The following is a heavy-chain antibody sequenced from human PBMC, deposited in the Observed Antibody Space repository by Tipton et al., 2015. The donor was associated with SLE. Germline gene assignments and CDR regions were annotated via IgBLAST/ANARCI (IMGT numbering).Heavy chain of an antibody. Sequence: VQLVQSGAEVKKPGESLKISCKGFGYSFNTYWIGWVRQMPGKGLEWMGVIYPGNSETRYSPSFQGQVTISVDKSINSAFLQWSSLKASDTAMYYCARHLSGYYGPSFDYWGQGTLVTVSS. CDR2: IYPGNSET. J-gene: IGHJ4*02. D-gene: IGHD3-10*01. CDR1: GYSFNTYW. CDR3: ARHLSGYYGPSFDY. V-gene: IGHV5-51*01.